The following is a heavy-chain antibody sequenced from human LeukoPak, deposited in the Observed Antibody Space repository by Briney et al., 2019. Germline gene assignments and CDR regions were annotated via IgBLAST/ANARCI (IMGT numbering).Heavy chain of an antibody. Sequence: SETLSLTCAVYGGSFSGYYWNWIRQPPGKGLEWIGDINHSGSTNYNPSLKNRGTISVETSKNKFSLQLSSVTTADTTVDYYWRFWKYSDDSSGYTRWGQGTLVTVSS. CDR2: INHSGST. J-gene: IGHJ4*02. V-gene: IGHV4-34*01. CDR3: WRFWKYSDDSSGYTR. D-gene: IGHD3-22*01. CDR1: GGSFSGYY.